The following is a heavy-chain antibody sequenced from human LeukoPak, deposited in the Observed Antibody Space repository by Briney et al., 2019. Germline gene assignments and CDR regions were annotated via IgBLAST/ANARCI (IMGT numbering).Heavy chain of an antibody. CDR2: ISGSGGST. Sequence: GGSLRLSCAASGFTFSTYAMTWVRQAPGKGLEWVSAISGSGGSTYYADSVKGRFTISRDNSKNTLFLQMNSLRAEDTAVYYCAKGHQWLVNWGQGTLVTVSS. V-gene: IGHV3-23*01. CDR3: AKGHQWLVN. J-gene: IGHJ4*02. D-gene: IGHD6-19*01. CDR1: GFTFSTYA.